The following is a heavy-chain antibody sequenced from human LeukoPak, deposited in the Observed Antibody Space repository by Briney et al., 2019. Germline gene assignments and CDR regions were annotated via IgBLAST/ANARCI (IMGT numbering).Heavy chain of an antibody. V-gene: IGHV4-59*12. D-gene: IGHD6-13*01. CDR1: GASFSIYY. Sequence: PSETLSLTCTVSGASFSIYYWSWLRQPPGKGLEWLGYIYYSGSTNYNPSLKSRVTISVDTSKNQFSLKLISVTAADTAVYYCARDVGIAAAGLDYWGQGTLVTVSS. CDR2: IYYSGST. J-gene: IGHJ4*02. CDR3: ARDVGIAAAGLDY.